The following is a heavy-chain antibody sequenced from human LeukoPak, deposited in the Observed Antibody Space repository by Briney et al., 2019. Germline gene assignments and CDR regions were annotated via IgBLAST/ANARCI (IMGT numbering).Heavy chain of an antibody. CDR3: AKKTYGDYHFDY. D-gene: IGHD4-17*01. CDR2: ISGSGGST. Sequence: AGGSPRLSCAASGFTFSSYAMSWVRQAPGKGLEWISAISGSGGSTYYADSVKGRFTISRDNSKNTLYLQMNSLRAEDTAVYYCAKKTYGDYHFDYWGQGTLVTVSS. CDR1: GFTFSSYA. J-gene: IGHJ4*02. V-gene: IGHV3-23*01.